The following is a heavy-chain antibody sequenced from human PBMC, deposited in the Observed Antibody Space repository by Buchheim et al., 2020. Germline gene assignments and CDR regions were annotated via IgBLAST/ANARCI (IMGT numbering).Heavy chain of an antibody. D-gene: IGHD6-13*01. V-gene: IGHV6-1*01. CDR1: GDSVSSNSVT. Sequence: QVQLQESGPGLVKPSQTLSLTCAIPGDSVSSNSVTWNWIRQSPSRGLEWLGRTFYRSKGNNDYAVSVKSRITINPDTSKKQVSLQLNSVTPEDTAVYYCARRFRAAAGNWFDPWGQGTL. CDR3: ARRFRAAAGNWFDP. CDR2: TFYRSKGNN. J-gene: IGHJ5*02.